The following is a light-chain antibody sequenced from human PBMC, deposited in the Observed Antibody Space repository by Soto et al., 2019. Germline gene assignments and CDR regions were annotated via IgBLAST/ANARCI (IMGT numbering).Light chain of an antibody. CDR1: QSVLYSSNNKNY. CDR2: WAS. CDR3: QQYYTTPLT. V-gene: IGKV4-1*01. J-gene: IGKJ4*01. Sequence: DIVMTQSPDSLAVSLGERATINCKSSQSVLYSSNNKNYLAWYQQKPGQPPKLLIYWASTRESGVPDRFSGSASGTDFTLTISSLQAEDVAAYYCQQYYTTPLTFGGGTKVDIK.